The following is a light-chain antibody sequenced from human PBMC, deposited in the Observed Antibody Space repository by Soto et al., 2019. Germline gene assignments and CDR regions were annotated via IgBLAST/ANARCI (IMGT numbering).Light chain of an antibody. Sequence: EIVMTQSPATLSVSPGERATLSCRASQSVSSNLVWYQQKPGQAPMLLIYGASTRATGIPARFSGSGSGTEFTLTISRLQSEAVAVYYCQQYLNWLTFGGGTKVEIK. J-gene: IGKJ4*01. CDR1: QSVSSN. V-gene: IGKV3-15*01. CDR2: GAS. CDR3: QQYLNWLT.